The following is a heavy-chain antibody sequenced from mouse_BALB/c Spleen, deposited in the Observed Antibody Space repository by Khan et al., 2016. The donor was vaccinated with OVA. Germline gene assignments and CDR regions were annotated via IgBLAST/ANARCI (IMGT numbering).Heavy chain of an antibody. CDR1: GYSITSDYA. Sequence: VQLKESGPGLVKPSQSLSLTCTVTGYSITSDYAWNWIRQFPGNKLEWMGYISYSGSTSYHPSLKSRISITRDTSKNQFFLQLNSVTTEATATYYGARSIMANWGKGTTLTVSS. J-gene: IGHJ2*01. CDR2: ISYSGST. V-gene: IGHV3-2*02. CDR3: ARSIMAN.